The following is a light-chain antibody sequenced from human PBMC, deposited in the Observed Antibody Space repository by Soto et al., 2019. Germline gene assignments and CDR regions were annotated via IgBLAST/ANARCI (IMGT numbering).Light chain of an antibody. CDR3: QVWDSSSDHVV. V-gene: IGLV3-21*04. Sequence: SSELTQPPSVSEAPGKTARITCGGNNIGGKSVHWYQQKPGLAPVVVIYYDSDRPSGIPERFSGSNSRNTATLTISRFEAGDEADYYCQVWDSSSDHVVFGGGTKLTVL. CDR1: NIGGKS. J-gene: IGLJ2*01. CDR2: YDS.